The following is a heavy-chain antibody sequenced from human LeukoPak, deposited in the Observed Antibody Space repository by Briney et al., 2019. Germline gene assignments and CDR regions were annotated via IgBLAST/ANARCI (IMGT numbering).Heavy chain of an antibody. V-gene: IGHV1-18*01. J-gene: IGHJ5*02. CDR1: GYTFTSYD. D-gene: IGHD3-22*01. CDR3: ARVWVVVITSIGWFDP. Sequence: ASVKVSCKASGYTFTSYDINWVRQAPGQGLEWMGWISAYNGNTNYARKLQGRVTMTTDTSTSTAYMELRSLRSDDTAVYYCARVWVVVITSIGWFDPWGQGTLVTVSS. CDR2: ISAYNGNT.